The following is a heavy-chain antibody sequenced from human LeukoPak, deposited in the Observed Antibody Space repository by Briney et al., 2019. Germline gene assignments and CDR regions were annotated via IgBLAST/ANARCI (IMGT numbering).Heavy chain of an antibody. Sequence: AGGSLRLSCAASGFTFSSYSMNWVRQAPGKGLEWVSVIYSGGSTYYADSVKGRFTISRDNSKNTLYLQMNSLRAEDTAVYYCAKDRGIAVAGPRNYFDYWGQGTLVTVSS. CDR2: IYSGGST. CDR3: AKDRGIAVAGPRNYFDY. CDR1: GFTFSSYS. V-gene: IGHV3-66*01. D-gene: IGHD6-19*01. J-gene: IGHJ4*02.